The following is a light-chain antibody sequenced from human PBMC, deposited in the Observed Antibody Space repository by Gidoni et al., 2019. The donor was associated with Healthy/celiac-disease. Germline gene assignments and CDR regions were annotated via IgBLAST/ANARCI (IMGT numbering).Light chain of an antibody. CDR2: AAS. J-gene: IGKJ1*01. Sequence: AIQMTQSPSSLSASVGDRVTITCRASQGIRNDLGWYQQKPGKAPKLLIYAASSLQSGVPSRFSGSGSGTDFTLTISSLQPEDFATYYCLQDYNLWTFXQXTKVEIK. CDR3: LQDYNLWT. CDR1: QGIRND. V-gene: IGKV1-6*01.